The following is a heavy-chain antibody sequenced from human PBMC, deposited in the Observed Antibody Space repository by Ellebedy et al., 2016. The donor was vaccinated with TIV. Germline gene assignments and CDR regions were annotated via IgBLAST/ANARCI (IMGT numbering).Heavy chain of an antibody. CDR1: GGSVSSGSYY. V-gene: IGHV4-61*01. CDR3: ARLGSGYDLGFDY. CDR2: IYYSGST. Sequence: MPSETLSLTCTVSGGSVSSGSYYWSWIRQPPGKGLEWIGYIYYSGSTNYNPSLKSRVTISVDTSKNQFSLKLSSVTAADTAVYYCARLGSGYDLGFDYWGQGTLVTVSS. J-gene: IGHJ4*02. D-gene: IGHD5-12*01.